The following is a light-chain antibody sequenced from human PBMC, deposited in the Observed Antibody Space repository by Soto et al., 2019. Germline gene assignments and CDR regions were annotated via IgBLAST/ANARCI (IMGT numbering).Light chain of an antibody. CDR2: DVS. CDR1: SSDVGGYDF. V-gene: IGLV2-14*03. CDR3: SSYTSISTYV. J-gene: IGLJ1*01. Sequence: QSALTQPASVSGSPGQSITISCTGTSSDVGGYDFVSWYQHHPGKAPRLMIYDVSHRPSGVSDRFSASKSGNTASLTISGPLAEDEADYYCSSYTSISTYVFGPGTKLTVL.